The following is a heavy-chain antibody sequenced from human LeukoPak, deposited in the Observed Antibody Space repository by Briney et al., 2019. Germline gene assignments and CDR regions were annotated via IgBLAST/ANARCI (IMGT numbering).Heavy chain of an antibody. D-gene: IGHD2-2*01. CDR3: ARVGCSSTSCSHDAFDI. CDR1: GFTFSSYA. Sequence: GGSLRLSCAASGFTFSSYAMHWVRQAPGKGLEWVAVISYDGSNKYYADSVKGRFTISRDNSKNTLYLQMNSLGAEDTAVYYCARVGCSSTSCSHDAFDIWGQGTMVTVSS. V-gene: IGHV3-30*04. J-gene: IGHJ3*02. CDR2: ISYDGSNK.